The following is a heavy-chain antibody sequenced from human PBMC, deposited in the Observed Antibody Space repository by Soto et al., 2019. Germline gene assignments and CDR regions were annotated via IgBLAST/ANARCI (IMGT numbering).Heavy chain of an antibody. CDR3: TTVPHTGENSSSWSDYYYYYGMDV. Sequence: EVQLVESGGGLVKPGGSLRLSCAASGFTFSNAWMNWVRQAPGKGLEWVGRIKSKTDGGTTDYAAPVKGRFTISRDDSKNTLYLQMNSLKTEDTAVYYCTTVPHTGENSSSWSDYYYYYGMDVWGQGTTVTVSS. J-gene: IGHJ6*02. D-gene: IGHD6-13*01. V-gene: IGHV3-15*07. CDR1: GFTFSNAW. CDR2: IKSKTDGGTT.